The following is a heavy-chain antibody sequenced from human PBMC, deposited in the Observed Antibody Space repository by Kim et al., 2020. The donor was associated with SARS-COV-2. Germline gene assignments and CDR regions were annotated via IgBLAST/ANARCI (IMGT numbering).Heavy chain of an antibody. V-gene: IGHV7-4-1*02. Sequence: ASVKVSCKASGYTFTSYAMNWVRQAPGQGLEWMGWINTNTGNPTYAQGFTGRFVFSLDTSVSTAYLQISSLKAEDTAVYYCARGGGITIFGVAQNRGWFDPWGQGTLVTVSS. CDR2: INTNTGNP. J-gene: IGHJ5*02. D-gene: IGHD3-3*01. CDR1: GYTFTSYA. CDR3: ARGGGITIFGVAQNRGWFDP.